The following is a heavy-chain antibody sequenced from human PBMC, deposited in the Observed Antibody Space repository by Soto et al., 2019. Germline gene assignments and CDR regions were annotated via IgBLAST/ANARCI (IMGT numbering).Heavy chain of an antibody. V-gene: IGHV3-33*01. CDR3: ARGGILIEGLNWFDP. D-gene: IGHD3-16*01. J-gene: IGHJ5*02. Sequence: GGSLRLSCAASGFTFSSYGMHWVRQAPGKGLEWVAVIWYDGSNKYYADSVKGRFTISRDNSKNTLYLQMNSLRAEDTAVYYCARGGILIEGLNWFDPWGQGTLVTVSS. CDR2: IWYDGSNK. CDR1: GFTFSSYG.